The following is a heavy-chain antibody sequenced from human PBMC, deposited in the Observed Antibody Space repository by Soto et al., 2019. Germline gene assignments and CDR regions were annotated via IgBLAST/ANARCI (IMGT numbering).Heavy chain of an antibody. Sequence: EVQLVESGGGLVQPGGSLRLSCAASGFTFSDYWMSWVRQAPGKGLECVANIKTDGSEKYYVDPVKGRFTISRDNAKNSLYLQMNILRAEDTAVYYCGSSMGRGGNDYWGQGTLVAVSS. D-gene: IGHD3-10*01. CDR3: GSSMGRGGNDY. CDR1: GFTFSDYW. CDR2: IKTDGSEK. V-gene: IGHV3-7*05. J-gene: IGHJ4*02.